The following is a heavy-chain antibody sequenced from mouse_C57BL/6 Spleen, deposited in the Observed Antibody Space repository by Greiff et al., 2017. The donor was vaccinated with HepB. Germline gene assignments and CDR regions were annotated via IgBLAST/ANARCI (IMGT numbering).Heavy chain of an antibody. CDR1: GYTFTDYE. CDR2: IDPETGGT. CDR3: TRGIVTVSRYFDY. J-gene: IGHJ2*01. V-gene: IGHV1-15*01. D-gene: IGHD2-5*01. Sequence: VKLVESGAELVRPGASVTLSCKASGYTFTDYEMHWVKQTPVPGLEWIGAIDPETGGTAYNQKFKGKAILTADKSSSTAYMELRSLTSEDSAVYYCTRGIVTVSRYFDYWGQGTTLTVSS.